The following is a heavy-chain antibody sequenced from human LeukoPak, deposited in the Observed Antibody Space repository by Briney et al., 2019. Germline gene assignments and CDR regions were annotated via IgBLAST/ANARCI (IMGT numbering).Heavy chain of an antibody. CDR2: INSDGSGT. CDR3: AREPEDYDILTGYYYYYYMDV. V-gene: IGHV3-74*01. D-gene: IGHD3-9*01. CDR1: GFTFSSYW. J-gene: IGHJ6*03. Sequence: GGSLRLSCAASGFTFSSYWMSWVRQAPGKGLVWVSRINSDGSGTSYADSVKVRFTISRDTAKDTLYLQMNSPKAEDTAVYYCAREPEDYDILTGYYYYYYMDVWGKGTTVTISS.